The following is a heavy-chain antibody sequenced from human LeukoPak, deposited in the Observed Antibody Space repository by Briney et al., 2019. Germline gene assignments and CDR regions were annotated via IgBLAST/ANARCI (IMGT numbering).Heavy chain of an antibody. Sequence: PGGSLRLSCAASGFTFSSYSMNWVRQAPGKGLEWVSYISCNDIYDAVSVKGRFTISRDNAKNSLYLQMNSLGAEDTAVYYCARDSAWSFDYWGQGTLVTV. CDR1: GFTFSSYS. CDR3: ARDSAWSFDY. D-gene: IGHD2-8*02. CDR2: ISCNDI. V-gene: IGHV3-48*01. J-gene: IGHJ4*02.